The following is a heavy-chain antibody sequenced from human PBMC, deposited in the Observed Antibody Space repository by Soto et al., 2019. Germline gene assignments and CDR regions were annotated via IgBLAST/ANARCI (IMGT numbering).Heavy chain of an antibody. D-gene: IGHD3-22*01. V-gene: IGHV3-21*01. CDR3: ARDYPLYYYDSSGSVDAFDI. Sequence: PGGSLRLSCAASGFTFSSYSMNWVRQAPGKGLEWVSSISSSSSYIYYADSVKGRFTISRDNAKNSLYLQMNSLRAEDTAVYYCARDYPLYYYDSSGSVDAFDIWGQGTMVTVSS. CDR2: ISSSSSYI. CDR1: GFTFSSYS. J-gene: IGHJ3*02.